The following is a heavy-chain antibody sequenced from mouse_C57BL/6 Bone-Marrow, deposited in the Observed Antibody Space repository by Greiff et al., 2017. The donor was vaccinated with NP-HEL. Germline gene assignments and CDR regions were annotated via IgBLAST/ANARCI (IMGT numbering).Heavy chain of an antibody. V-gene: IGHV1-59*01. CDR3: ARGYGNYEAWFAY. CDR1: GYTFTSYW. J-gene: IGHJ3*01. D-gene: IGHD2-1*01. Sequence: VQLQQPGAALVRPGPSVTLSCKASGYTFTSYWLHWVKQRPGQGLEWIGVLDPSDSYTNYNQKFKGKATSTVDTSSSTAYMQLSSLTSEDSAVSYCARGYGNYEAWFAYWGQGTLVTVSA. CDR2: LDPSDSYT.